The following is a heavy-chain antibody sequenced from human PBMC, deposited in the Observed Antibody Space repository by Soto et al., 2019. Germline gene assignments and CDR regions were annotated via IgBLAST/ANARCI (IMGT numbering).Heavy chain of an antibody. CDR1: GGSISSGGYY. J-gene: IGHJ4*02. CDR3: ARGRSSTSPAPIGY. CDR2: IYYSGST. V-gene: IGHV4-31*03. Sequence: QVQLQESGPGLVKPSQTLSLTCTVSGGSISSGGYYWSWIRQHPGKGLEWIGYIYYSGSTYYNPSLKGRVTISVDTSKNQSSLKLSSVTAADTAVYSCARGRSSTSPAPIGYWGQGTLVTVSS. D-gene: IGHD2-2*01.